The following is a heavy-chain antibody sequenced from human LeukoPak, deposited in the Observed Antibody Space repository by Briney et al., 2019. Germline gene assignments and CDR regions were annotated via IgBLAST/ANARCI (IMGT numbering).Heavy chain of an antibody. D-gene: IGHD5-18*01. CDR2: ISYDGSNK. Sequence: GGSLRLSCAASGFTFSSYAMHWVRQAPGKGLEWVAVISYDGSNKYYADSVKGRSTISRDNSKNTLYLQMNSLRAEDTAVYYCARGGDTAMVHLLSWGQGTLVTVSS. V-gene: IGHV3-30-3*01. CDR1: GFTFSSYA. CDR3: ARGGDTAMVHLLS. J-gene: IGHJ4*02.